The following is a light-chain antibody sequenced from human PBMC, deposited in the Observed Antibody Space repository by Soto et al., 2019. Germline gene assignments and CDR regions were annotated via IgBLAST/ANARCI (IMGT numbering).Light chain of an antibody. V-gene: IGKV1-5*01. Sequence: DIQMTQTPSTLSASVGDRVTITCRASQSISTWLAWYQQKPGKAPKLLIFDASSLESRVSSRFSGRGSGTQFTLTISSLQPDDFATYYCQQYSTYPWTFGQGTMVDI. CDR2: DAS. CDR1: QSISTW. J-gene: IGKJ1*01. CDR3: QQYSTYPWT.